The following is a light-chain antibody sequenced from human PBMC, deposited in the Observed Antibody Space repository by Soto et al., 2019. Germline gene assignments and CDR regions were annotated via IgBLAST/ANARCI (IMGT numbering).Light chain of an antibody. J-gene: IGLJ2*01. CDR3: SSYTSSSTPVV. Sequence: QSVLTQPASVSGSPGQSIAISCTGSSSDVGGYDFVSWYQQHPGKAPKLMIYDVSNRPSGVSNRFSGSKSGNTASLTISGLLAADEADYYCSSYTSSSTPVVFGGGTKLTVL. CDR2: DVS. V-gene: IGLV2-14*03. CDR1: SSDVGGYDF.